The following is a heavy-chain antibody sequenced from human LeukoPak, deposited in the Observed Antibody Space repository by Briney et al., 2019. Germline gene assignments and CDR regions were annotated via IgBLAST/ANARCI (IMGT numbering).Heavy chain of an antibody. CDR3: TRAVWGSGYYSDAFDI. CDR2: IRSKAYGGTT. D-gene: IGHD3-22*01. CDR1: GFTFSSYS. V-gene: IGHV3-49*04. J-gene: IGHJ3*02. Sequence: GGSLRLSCAASGFTFSSYSMNWVRQAPGKGLEWVGFIRSKAYGGTTEYAASVKGRFTISRDDSKSIAYLQMNSLKTEDTAVYYCTRAVWGSGYYSDAFDIWGQGTMVTVSS.